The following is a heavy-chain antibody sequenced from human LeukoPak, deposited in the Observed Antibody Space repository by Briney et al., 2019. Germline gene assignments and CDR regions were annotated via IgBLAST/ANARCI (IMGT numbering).Heavy chain of an antibody. CDR2: IYYSGST. D-gene: IGHD6-19*01. V-gene: IGHV4-59*01. CDR1: GGSISSYY. CDR3: ARRGWYKGVDY. J-gene: IGHJ4*02. Sequence: KTSETLSLTCTVSGGSISSYYWSWIRQPPGKGLEWIGYIYYSGSTNYNPSLKSRVTISVDTSKNQFSLKLSSVTAADTAVYYCARRGWYKGVDYWGQGTLVTVSS.